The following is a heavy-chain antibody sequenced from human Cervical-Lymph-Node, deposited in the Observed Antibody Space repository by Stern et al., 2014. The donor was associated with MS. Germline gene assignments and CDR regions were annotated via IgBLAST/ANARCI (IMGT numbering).Heavy chain of an antibody. J-gene: IGHJ3*01. CDR1: RFTFSSYY. CDR3: ARGRTTDAFDV. CDR2: IQKDGSDK. Sequence: VQLVQSGGGLVQPGGSLRLSCAASRFTFSSYYMTWVRQAPGKGLEWVANIQKDGSDKYYSDSVKGRFTISRDNAKNSLYLQMNSLRTEDTAIYYCARGRTTDAFDVWGQGTVVTVSS. V-gene: IGHV3-7*01. D-gene: IGHD4-17*01.